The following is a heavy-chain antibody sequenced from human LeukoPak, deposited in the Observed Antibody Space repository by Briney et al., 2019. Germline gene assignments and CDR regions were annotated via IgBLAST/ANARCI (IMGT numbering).Heavy chain of an antibody. D-gene: IGHD3-22*01. J-gene: IGHJ4*02. V-gene: IGHV1-8*01. CDR1: GYTFTSYD. CDR3: ARVYYDSSGPTQGFDY. CDR2: MNPNRGNT. Sequence: ASVKVSCKASGYTFTSYDINWVRQATGQGLEWMGWMNPNRGNTGYAQKFQGRVTMTRSTSISTAYMELSSLRSEDTAVCYCARVYYDSSGPTQGFDYWGQGTLVTVSS.